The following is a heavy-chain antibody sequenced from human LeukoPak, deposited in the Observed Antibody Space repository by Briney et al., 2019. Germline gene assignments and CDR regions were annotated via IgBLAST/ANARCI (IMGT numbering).Heavy chain of an antibody. D-gene: IGHD1-14*01. CDR3: AKEGRSFTPGY. V-gene: IGHV3-21*01. J-gene: IGHJ4*02. CDR1: GFTFSSYT. CDR2: ISNSGSNM. Sequence: PGGSLRLSCATSGFTFSSYTMNWVRQAPGKGLEWVSSISNSGSNMYYTDSVRGRFTISRDNAMDSLYLPMHSLRAEDTAVYYCAKEGRSFTPGYWGQGTLVTVSS.